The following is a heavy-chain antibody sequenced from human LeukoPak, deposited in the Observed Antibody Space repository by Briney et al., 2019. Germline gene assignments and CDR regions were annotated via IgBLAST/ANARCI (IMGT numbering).Heavy chain of an antibody. V-gene: IGHV3-21*01. CDR1: GFTFSSYA. J-gene: IGHJ4*02. CDR3: ARGSVEGPFDY. Sequence: PGGSLRLSCAASGFTFSSYAMSWVRQAPRKGLEWVSSISSSSSYIYYADSVKGRFTISRDNAKNSLYLQMNSLRAEDTAVYYCARGSVEGPFDYWGQGTLVTVSS. CDR2: ISSSSSYI.